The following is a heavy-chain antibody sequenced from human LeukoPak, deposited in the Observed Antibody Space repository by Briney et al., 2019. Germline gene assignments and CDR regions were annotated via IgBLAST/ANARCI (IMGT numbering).Heavy chain of an antibody. CDR3: AKLGGQELHNYYVAV. V-gene: IGHV3-23*01. CDR2: ISSSGSNT. J-gene: IGHJ6*03. Sequence: GGSLRLSCAASGFIFSSYAMGWVRQAPGRGLEWVSGISSSGSNTYYADSAKGRFTISRDNSNNTLYLQMNSLRAGDTAVYYCAKLGGQELHNYYVAVCGKGTTVAVSS. CDR1: GFIFSSYA. D-gene: IGHD3-16*01.